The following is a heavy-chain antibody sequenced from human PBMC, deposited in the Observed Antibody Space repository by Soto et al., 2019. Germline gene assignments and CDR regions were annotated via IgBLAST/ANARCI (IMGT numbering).Heavy chain of an antibody. CDR3: ARTYYYDSSGYYLFDY. D-gene: IGHD3-22*01. J-gene: IGHJ4*02. V-gene: IGHV4-59*01. CDR2: IYYSGST. Sequence: SETLSLTCTVSGGSISSYYWSWIRQPPGKGLEWIGYIYYSGSTNYNPSLKSRVTISVDTSKNQFSLKLSSVTAADTAVYYCARTYYYDSSGYYLFDYWGQGTLVTVS. CDR1: GGSISSYY.